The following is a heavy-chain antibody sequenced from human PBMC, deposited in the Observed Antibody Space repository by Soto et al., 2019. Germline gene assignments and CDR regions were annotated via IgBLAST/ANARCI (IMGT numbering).Heavy chain of an antibody. D-gene: IGHD4-4*01. J-gene: IGHJ4*02. V-gene: IGHV3-30-3*01. CDR1: GFTFSGFA. CDR2: ISYDGSNK. CDR3: ANSNFVWYYFDY. Sequence: ESVGGVVQPGRSLRLSCAASGFTFSGFALHWVRQAPGKGLEWVSVISYDGSNKYYADSVKGRFTITRDNSKNTLYLQMNSLRVEDTAVYYCANSNFVWYYFDYWCQGTLVTVSS.